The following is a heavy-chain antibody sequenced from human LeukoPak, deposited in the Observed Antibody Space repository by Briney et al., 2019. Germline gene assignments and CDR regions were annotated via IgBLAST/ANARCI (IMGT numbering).Heavy chain of an antibody. Sequence: PSETLSLTCAVSGGSISSGGYSWSWIRQPPGKGLEWIGYIYHSGSTYYNPSLKSRVTISVDRSKNQFSLKLSSVTAADTAVYYCARADGYSYGVLHDWGQGTLVTVSS. CDR2: IYHSGST. D-gene: IGHD5-18*01. V-gene: IGHV4-30-2*01. J-gene: IGHJ4*02. CDR3: ARADGYSYGVLHD. CDR1: GGSISSGGYS.